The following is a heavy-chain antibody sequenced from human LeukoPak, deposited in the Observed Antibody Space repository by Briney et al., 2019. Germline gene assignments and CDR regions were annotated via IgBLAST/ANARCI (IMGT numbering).Heavy chain of an antibody. J-gene: IGHJ4*02. CDR3: ATGGAPDCSVGACYSLDS. CDR2: IYPSGST. CDR1: GGSITTGTYY. Sequence: SQTLSLTCTVSGGSITTGTYYLTWIRQSAGKGLEWIGLIYPSGSTNYNPSLKSRLTISIDASKNQFSLKLSSVTAADTAVYYCATGGAPDCSVGACYSLDSWGQGTLVTVSS. D-gene: IGHD2-15*01. V-gene: IGHV4-61*02.